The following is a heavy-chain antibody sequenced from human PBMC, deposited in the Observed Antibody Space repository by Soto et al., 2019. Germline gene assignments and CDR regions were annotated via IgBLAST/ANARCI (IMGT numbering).Heavy chain of an antibody. J-gene: IGHJ6*02. CDR3: AKGEDGYYYTMDV. D-gene: IGHD1-26*01. Sequence: QVELVESGGGVVQPGRSLRLSCAGSGFTFSNDGMHWVRQAPGKGLEWVAVISYDGSNKYYPDSVKGRFTISRDNSKKTLYLQMNSLRADDTAVYYCAKGEDGYYYTMDVWGQGTTVTVTS. CDR2: ISYDGSNK. V-gene: IGHV3-30*18. CDR1: GFTFSNDG.